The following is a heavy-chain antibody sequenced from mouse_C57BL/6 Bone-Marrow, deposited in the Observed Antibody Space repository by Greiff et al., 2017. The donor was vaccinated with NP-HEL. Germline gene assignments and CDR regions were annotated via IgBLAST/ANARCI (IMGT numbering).Heavy chain of an antibody. CDR2: IYPRSGNT. Sequence: QVQLKESGAELARPGASVKLSCKASGYTFTSYGISWVKQRTGQGLEWIGEIYPRSGNTYYNEKFKGKATRTADKSSSTAYMELRSLTSEDSAVYFCASPYDPGVAYWGQGTLVTVSA. CDR1: GYTFTSYG. V-gene: IGHV1-81*01. J-gene: IGHJ3*01. CDR3: ASPYDPGVAY. D-gene: IGHD2-3*01.